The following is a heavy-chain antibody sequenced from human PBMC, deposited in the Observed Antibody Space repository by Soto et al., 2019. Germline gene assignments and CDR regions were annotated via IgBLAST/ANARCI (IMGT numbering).Heavy chain of an antibody. CDR3: ARGDSGGSSSYYFDY. CDR2: IYHSGRT. Sequence: TLSLTCTVSGGSIRSAGYYWTWIRQHPGKGLEWLGYIYHSGRTFYNPSLKSRLTISVDTSKSQFSLNLSSVTAADTAVYYCARGDSGGSSSYYFDYWGQGTLVTVSS. V-gene: IGHV4-31*03. CDR1: GGSIRSAGYY. J-gene: IGHJ4*02. D-gene: IGHD2-15*01.